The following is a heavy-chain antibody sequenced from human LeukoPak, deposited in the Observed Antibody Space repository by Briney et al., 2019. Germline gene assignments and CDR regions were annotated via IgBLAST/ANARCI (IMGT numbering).Heavy chain of an antibody. CDR2: ISAYNGNT. V-gene: IGHV1-18*01. D-gene: IGHD4-23*01. J-gene: IGHJ4*02. CDR3: ARKAGGGNFYILDY. CDR1: GYTFTSYG. Sequence: GASVKVSCKASGYTFTSYGISWVRQAPGQGLEWMGWISAYNGNTNYAQKLQGRVTMTTDTSTSTAYMELSSLKSEDTAVYYCARKAGGGNFYILDYWGQGTLVTVSS.